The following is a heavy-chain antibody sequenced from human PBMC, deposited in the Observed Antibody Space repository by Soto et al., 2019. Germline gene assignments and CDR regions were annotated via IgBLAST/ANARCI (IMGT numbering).Heavy chain of an antibody. D-gene: IGHD3-10*01. CDR2: ISTSGTT. Sequence: SETLSLTCTVSGGSISSYYWTWIRQPAGRGLEWIGRISTSGTTNYNPSLKSRVTMSVDTSKNQFSLKLNSVTAADTAVYYCARDRTVRGDWFDPWGQGTLVTVSS. CDR3: ARDRTVRGDWFDP. CDR1: GGSISSYY. J-gene: IGHJ5*02. V-gene: IGHV4-4*07.